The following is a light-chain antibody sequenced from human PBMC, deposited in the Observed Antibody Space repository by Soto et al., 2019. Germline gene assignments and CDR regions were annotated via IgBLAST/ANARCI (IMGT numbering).Light chain of an antibody. CDR3: SSYTSNFTYV. J-gene: IGLJ1*01. CDR1: DSDVGGYDF. CDR2: DVN. Sequence: QSALTQPASVSGSSRQSIAISCTGTDSDVGGYDFVSWYQQHPGKVPKLMIFDVNNRPSGVSTRFSGSKSGNTASLTISGLQAEDEADYYCSSYTSNFTYVFGTGTKVTVL. V-gene: IGLV2-14*01.